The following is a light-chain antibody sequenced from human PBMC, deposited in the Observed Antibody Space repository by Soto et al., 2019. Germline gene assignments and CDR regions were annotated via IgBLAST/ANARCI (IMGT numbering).Light chain of an antibody. Sequence: DIQMTQSPSTLSGSVGDRVTITCRASQTISSWLAWYQQKPGKAPKLLIYKASTLKSGVPSRFSGSGSGTEFTITISSLQPDDFATYYYHHYNSSSEAFGQGTKVELK. V-gene: IGKV1-5*03. CDR1: QTISSW. CDR3: HHYNSSSEA. J-gene: IGKJ1*01. CDR2: KAS.